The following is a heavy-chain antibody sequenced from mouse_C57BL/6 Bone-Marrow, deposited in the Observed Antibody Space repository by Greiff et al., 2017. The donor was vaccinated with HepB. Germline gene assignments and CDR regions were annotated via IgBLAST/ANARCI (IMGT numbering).Heavy chain of an antibody. CDR3: ASPMVTTWYFDV. J-gene: IGHJ1*03. V-gene: IGHV2-9-1*01. CDR2: IWTGGGT. D-gene: IGHD2-2*01. Sequence: VQRVESGPGLVAPSQSLSITCTVSGFSLTSYAISWVRQPPGKGLEWLGVIWTGGGTNYNSALKSRLSISKNNSKRQVFLKMNILQTDDTARYYCASPMVTTWYFDVWGTGTTVTVSS. CDR1: GFSLTSYA.